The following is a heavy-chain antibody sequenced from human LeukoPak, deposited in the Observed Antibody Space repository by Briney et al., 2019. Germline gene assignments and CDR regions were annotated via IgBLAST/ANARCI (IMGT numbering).Heavy chain of an antibody. CDR3: VKGYGDYPLGAFDI. CDR2: ISSNGGST. J-gene: IGHJ3*02. D-gene: IGHD4-17*01. V-gene: IGHV3-64D*06. Sequence: PGGSLRLSCSASGFTVSSYAMHWVRQAPGKGLEYVSAISSNGGSTYYADSVKGRFTISRDNSKNTLYLQMSSLRAEDTAVYYCVKGYGDYPLGAFDIWGQGTMVTVSS. CDR1: GFTVSSYA.